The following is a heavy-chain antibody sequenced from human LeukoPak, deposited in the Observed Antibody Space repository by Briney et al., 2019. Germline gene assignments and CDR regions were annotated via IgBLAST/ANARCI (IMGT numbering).Heavy chain of an antibody. J-gene: IGHJ6*02. CDR2: IYTSGST. CDR1: GGPISSYY. V-gene: IGHV4-4*07. D-gene: IGHD6-13*01. CDR3: ARASSSWSDYYYGMDV. Sequence: ASETLSLTCTVSGGPISSYYWSWIRQPAGKGLEWIGRIYTSGSTNYNPSLKSRVTISVDRSKNQFSLKLSSVTAADTAVYYCARASSSWSDYYYGMDVWGQGTTVTVSS.